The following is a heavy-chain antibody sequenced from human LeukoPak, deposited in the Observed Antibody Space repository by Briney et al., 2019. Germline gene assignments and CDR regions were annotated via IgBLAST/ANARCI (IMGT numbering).Heavy chain of an antibody. J-gene: IGHJ5*02. CDR1: GGSISSYY. Sequence: SETLSLTCTVSGGSISSYYWGWIRQPPGKGLEWIGSIYYSGNTYYNPSLKSRVTISVDTSKNQFSLKLSSVTAADTAVYYCARRRLGETTTANWFDPWGQGTLVTVSS. V-gene: IGHV4-39*01. D-gene: IGHD4-17*01. CDR2: IYYSGNT. CDR3: ARRRLGETTTANWFDP.